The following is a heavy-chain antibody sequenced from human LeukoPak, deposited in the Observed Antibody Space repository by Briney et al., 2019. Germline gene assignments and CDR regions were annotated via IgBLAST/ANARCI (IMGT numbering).Heavy chain of an antibody. V-gene: IGHV4-4*07. CDR2: IYTSGST. CDR3: ARVAVMRVAGRDNWFDP. J-gene: IGHJ5*02. CDR1: GGSISSYY. Sequence: SETLSLTCTVSGGSISSYYWSWIRQPAGKGLEWIGRIYTSGSTNYNPSLKSRVTMSVDTSKNQFSLKLSSVTAADTAVYYCARVAVMRVAGRDNWFDPWGQGTLVTVSS. D-gene: IGHD6-19*01.